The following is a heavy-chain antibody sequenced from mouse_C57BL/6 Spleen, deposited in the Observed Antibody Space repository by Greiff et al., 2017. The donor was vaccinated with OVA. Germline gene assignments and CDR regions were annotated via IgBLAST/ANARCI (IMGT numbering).Heavy chain of an antibody. Sequence: EVQLQESGGGLVKPGGSLKLSCAASGFTFSDYGMHWVRQAPEKGLEWVAYISSGSSTIYYADTVKGRFTISRDNAKNTLFLQMTSLRSEDTAMYYCARPITTVVGGFAYWGQGTLVTVSA. CDR3: ARPITTVVGGFAY. CDR2: ISSGSSTI. V-gene: IGHV5-17*01. D-gene: IGHD1-1*01. CDR1: GFTFSDYG. J-gene: IGHJ3*01.